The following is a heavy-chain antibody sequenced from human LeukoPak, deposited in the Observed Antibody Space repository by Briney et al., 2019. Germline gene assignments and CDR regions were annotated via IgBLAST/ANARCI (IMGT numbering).Heavy chain of an antibody. J-gene: IGHJ4*02. CDR3: ARVSYYYDSSGYYYGEFDY. V-gene: IGHV6-1*01. D-gene: IGHD3-22*01. CDR1: GDSVSSNSAA. Sequence: SQTLSLTCATSGDSVSSNSAAWNWIRQSPSRGLEWLGRTYYRSKWYNDYAVSVKSRITINPDTSKNQFSLQLNSVTPEDTAVYYCARVSYYYDSSGYYYGEFDYWGQGTLVTVSS. CDR2: TYYRSKWYN.